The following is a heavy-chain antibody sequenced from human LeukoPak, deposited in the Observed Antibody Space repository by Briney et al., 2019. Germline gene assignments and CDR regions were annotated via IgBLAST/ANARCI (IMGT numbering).Heavy chain of an antibody. CDR2: INPHSGST. D-gene: IGHD6-19*01. J-gene: IGHJ4*02. V-gene: IGHV1-2*02. CDR1: GYTFIGYD. Sequence: EASVKVSCKASGYTFIGYDLRWVRQDPGQGLEWMGSINPHSGSTNSAQKFQGRVTMTRDTSISTAYMELSSLRSDDTAVYYCASQKKIAVPIFDYWGQGTLVTVS. CDR3: ASQKKIAVPIFDY.